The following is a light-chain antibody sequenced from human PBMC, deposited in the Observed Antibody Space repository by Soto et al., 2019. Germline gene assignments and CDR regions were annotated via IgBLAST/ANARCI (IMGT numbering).Light chain of an antibody. CDR3: QQYGSSSWT. J-gene: IGKJ1*01. Sequence: EIVLTQSPGTLSLSPGERATLSCMASQSVSSNYLAWYQQKPGQAPRLLIYGASTRATGVPARFSGSGSGTEFTLTISSLQSEDFAVYYCQQYGSSSWTFGQGTKVDI. CDR2: GAS. V-gene: IGKV3-20*01. CDR1: QSVSSNY.